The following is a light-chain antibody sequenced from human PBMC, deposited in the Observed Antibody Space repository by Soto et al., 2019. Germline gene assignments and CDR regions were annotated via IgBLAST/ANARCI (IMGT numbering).Light chain of an antibody. CDR3: QQYAKWPLT. J-gene: IGKJ4*01. CDR2: RAS. CDR1: KSVGSN. Sequence: EVVMTQSPATLSASPGERTSLSYRASKSVGSNVGWYQQKPGQAPRHLIYRASTRATGIPARFSGSGSGTEFTLTISSLQSEDIAVYYCQQYAKWPLTFGGGTKVEI. V-gene: IGKV3-15*01.